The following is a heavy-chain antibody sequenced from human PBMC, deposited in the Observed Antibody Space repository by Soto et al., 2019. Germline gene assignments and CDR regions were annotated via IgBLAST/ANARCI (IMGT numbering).Heavy chain of an antibody. Sequence: GESLKISCKGSGYSFSNNWIGRVRQMPGKGLEWMGIIYPGDSYTRYTPSFQGHVTFSADRSISTAYLQWTSLKASDTAIYYCARRSGYASDYYYGTDVWGQGTTVTVSS. V-gene: IGHV5-51*01. J-gene: IGHJ6*02. D-gene: IGHD5-12*01. CDR1: GYSFSNNW. CDR3: ARRSGYASDYYYGTDV. CDR2: IYPGDSYT.